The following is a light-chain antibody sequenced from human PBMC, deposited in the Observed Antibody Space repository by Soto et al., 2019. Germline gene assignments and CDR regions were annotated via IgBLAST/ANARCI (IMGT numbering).Light chain of an antibody. CDR2: DKA. Sequence: MTQSPATLSVSPGERATLSCRASQSVSSKLAWDQQRPGQAPRLLIYDKATWATGIPARFSGTGSGTEFTLTVNSLHFEDFAVEYCQRYRSWPSFTFGQGTKVDMK. CDR1: QSVSSK. CDR3: QRYRSWPSFT. V-gene: IGKV3-15*01. J-gene: IGKJ1*01.